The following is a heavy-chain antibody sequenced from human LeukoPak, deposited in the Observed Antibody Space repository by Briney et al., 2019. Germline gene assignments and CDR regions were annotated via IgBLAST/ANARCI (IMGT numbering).Heavy chain of an antibody. D-gene: IGHD4-17*01. J-gene: IGHJ4*02. CDR3: GLSTTKATTRTIDY. CDR1: GGSLRVYY. V-gene: IGHV4-34*01. CDR2: INRGGST. Sequence: SETLSLTCSVYGGSLRVYYWSWIGQPPRKGLDWIGEINRGGSTNYIQPLKTRVTISLDTSKNQVYLKLSSVTAPDTAMYYCGLSTTKATTRTIDYWGQGTLVTVSS.